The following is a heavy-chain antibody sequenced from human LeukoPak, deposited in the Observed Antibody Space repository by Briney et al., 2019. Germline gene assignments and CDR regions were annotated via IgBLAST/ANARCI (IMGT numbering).Heavy chain of an antibody. CDR1: GYTFTSYD. Sequence: GASVKVSCKASGYTFTSYDINWVRQATGQGLEWMGWMNPNSGNTGYAQKLQGRVTMTTDTSTSTAYMELRSLRSDDTAVYYCARDLRSRHIDYWGQGTLVTVSS. CDR2: MNPNSGNT. V-gene: IGHV1-8*01. J-gene: IGHJ4*02. CDR3: ARDLRSRHIDY.